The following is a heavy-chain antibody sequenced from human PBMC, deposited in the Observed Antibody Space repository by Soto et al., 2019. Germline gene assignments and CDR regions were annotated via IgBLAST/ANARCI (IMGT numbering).Heavy chain of an antibody. V-gene: IGHV1-69*01. CDR2: IIPIFGTA. Sequence: QVQLVQSGAEVKKPGSSVKVSCKASGGTFSSYAISWVRQAPGQGLEWMGGIIPIFGTANYTQKFQGRVTITADESTSTAYMELSSLRSEDTAVYYCARVVEGYCSSTSCLYYYYYGMDVWGQGTTVTVSS. J-gene: IGHJ6*02. CDR1: GGTFSSYA. D-gene: IGHD2-2*01. CDR3: ARVVEGYCSSTSCLYYYYYGMDV.